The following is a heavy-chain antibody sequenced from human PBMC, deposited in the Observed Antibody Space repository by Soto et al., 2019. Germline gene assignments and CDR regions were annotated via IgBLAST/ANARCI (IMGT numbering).Heavy chain of an antibody. CDR2: ISAYNGNT. V-gene: IGHV1-18*03. D-gene: IGHD3-3*01. CDR3: ARSTIFGAPMDV. J-gene: IGHJ6*02. CDR1: GYTFTSYC. Sequence: ASVEVSCKASGYTFTSYCISWVLQAPGQGLEWMGWISAYNGNTNYAQKLQGRVTITRDTSASTAYMELSSLRSEDMAVYYCARSTIFGAPMDVWGQGTTVTVSS.